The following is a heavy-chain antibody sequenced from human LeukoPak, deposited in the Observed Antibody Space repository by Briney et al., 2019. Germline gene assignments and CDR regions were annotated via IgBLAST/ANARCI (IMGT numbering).Heavy chain of an antibody. D-gene: IGHD2-2*01. CDR3: ARMIVVVPAAMQYNWCDP. CDR1: GGSISSYY. CDR2: IYYSGST. V-gene: IGHV4-59*08. Sequence: SETLSLTCTVSGGSISSYYWSWIRQPPGKGLEWIGYIYYSGSTNYNPSLKSRVTISVDTSKNQFSLKLSSLTAPDRAVYYGARMIVVVPAAMQYNWCDPWGQGTLITVSS. J-gene: IGHJ5*02.